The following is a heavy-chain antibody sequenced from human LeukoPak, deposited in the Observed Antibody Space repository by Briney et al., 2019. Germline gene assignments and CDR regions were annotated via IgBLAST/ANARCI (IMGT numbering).Heavy chain of an antibody. D-gene: IGHD3-22*01. V-gene: IGHV1-69*01. CDR1: GGTFSSYA. CDR3: ARAAPYDSSGYETGDH. Sequence: VPSVKVSCKASGGTFSSYAISWVRQAPGQGLEWMGGIIPIFGTANYAQKFQGRVTITADESTSTAYMELSSLRSEDTAVYYCARAAPYDSSGYETGDHWGQGTLDTVSS. J-gene: IGHJ4*02. CDR2: IIPIFGTA.